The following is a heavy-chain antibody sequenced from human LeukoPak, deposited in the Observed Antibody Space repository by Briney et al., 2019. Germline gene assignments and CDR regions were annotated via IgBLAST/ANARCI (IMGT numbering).Heavy chain of an antibody. J-gene: IGHJ4*02. Sequence: ASVKASCKASGYTFTGYYMHWVRQAPGQGLEWMGWINPNSGGTNYAQKFQGRVTMTRDTSISTAYMELSRLRSDDTAVYYCARVATMDPIWYFDYWGQGTLVTVSS. CDR2: INPNSGGT. CDR3: ARVATMDPIWYFDY. D-gene: IGHD5-12*01. CDR1: GYTFTGYY. V-gene: IGHV1-2*02.